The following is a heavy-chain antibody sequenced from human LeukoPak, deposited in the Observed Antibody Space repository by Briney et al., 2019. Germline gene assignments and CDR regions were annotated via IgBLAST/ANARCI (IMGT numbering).Heavy chain of an antibody. J-gene: IGHJ4*02. D-gene: IGHD6-19*01. CDR2: VGYSATTV. CDR3: ARTLAVADH. Sequence: GGSLRLSCAASGFTFSDYYMTWIRQAPGKGLEWISYVGYSATTVYYADSVRGRFTISRDDAKNSLFLQMDSLRAEDTAVYYCARTLAVADHWGQGTLVTVSS. V-gene: IGHV3-11*01. CDR1: GFTFSDYY.